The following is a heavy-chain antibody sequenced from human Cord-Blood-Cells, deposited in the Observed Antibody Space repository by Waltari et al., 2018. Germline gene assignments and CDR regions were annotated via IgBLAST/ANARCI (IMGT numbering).Heavy chain of an antibody. CDR2: TRRSCSYI. V-gene: IGHV3-21*01. D-gene: IGHD2-15*01. CDR1: GLTFSSYS. CDR3: ARGLLGYYYYYGMDV. Sequence: EVQLVESGGGLVKPGGSLRLSCAASGLTFSSYSTNWVRQAPGKGLEWVSSTRRSCSYIYYAGSVNGRFTISRDNAKNSLYLQMSSLRAEDTAVYYCARGLLGYYYYYGMDVWGQGTTVTVSS. J-gene: IGHJ6*02.